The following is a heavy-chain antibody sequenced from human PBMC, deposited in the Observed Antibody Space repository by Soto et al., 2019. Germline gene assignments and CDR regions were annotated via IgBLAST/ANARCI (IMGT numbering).Heavy chain of an antibody. J-gene: IGHJ4*02. CDR1: GGSISRGDYY. D-gene: IGHD2-8*01. V-gene: IGHV4-30-4*01. CDR2: IYYSGST. CDR3: ARLMGYARGFDY. Sequence: LALTCNVSGGSISRGDYYWSWIRQPPGKGLEWIGYIYYSGSTYYNPSLKSRVTISVDTSKNQFSLKLSSVTAADTAVYYCARLMGYARGFDYWGQGTLGTVSS.